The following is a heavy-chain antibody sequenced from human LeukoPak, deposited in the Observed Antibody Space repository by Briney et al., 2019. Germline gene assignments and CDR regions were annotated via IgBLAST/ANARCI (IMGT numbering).Heavy chain of an antibody. Sequence: ASVKVSCKASGYTFTSYAMHWVRQAPGQRLEWMGWINAGNGNTKYSQKFQGRVTITRDTSASTAYMELSSLRSEDTAVYYCARDSGSGSYPEAWGQGTLVTVSS. D-gene: IGHD3-10*01. J-gene: IGHJ4*02. CDR1: GYTFTSYA. CDR2: INAGNGNT. V-gene: IGHV1-3*01. CDR3: ARDSGSGSYPEA.